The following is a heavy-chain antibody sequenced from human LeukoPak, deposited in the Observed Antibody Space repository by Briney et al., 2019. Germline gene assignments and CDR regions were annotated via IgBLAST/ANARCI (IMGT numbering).Heavy chain of an antibody. CDR2: IWYDGSYE. CDR1: GFTFRSYG. CDR3: ARDPQYCSGGSCYSRYSFDY. J-gene: IGHJ4*02. D-gene: IGHD2-15*01. V-gene: IGHV3-33*01. Sequence: GGSLRLSCAASGFTFRSYGMHWVRQAPGKGLEWVAVIWYDGSYEYYADSVRGRFTISRDNAKNTLYLQMSSLRAEDTAVYYCARDPQYCSGGSCYSRYSFDYWGQGTLVTVSS.